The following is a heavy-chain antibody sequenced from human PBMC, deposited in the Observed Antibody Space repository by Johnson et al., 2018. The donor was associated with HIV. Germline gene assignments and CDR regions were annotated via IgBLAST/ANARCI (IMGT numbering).Heavy chain of an antibody. CDR1: GFKFSDFY. Sequence: QVHLVESGGGLVKPGGSLRLSCAVSGFKFSDFYMTWIRQVPGKGLECVAYISSSGAGIYYADSVKGRFTISRDNAKNSLYLQMNSLRAEDTAVYYCAKEGRYVEGAFDIWGQGTMVTVSS. CDR3: AKEGRYVEGAFDI. J-gene: IGHJ3*02. D-gene: IGHD5-12*01. CDR2: ISSSGAGI. V-gene: IGHV3-11*04.